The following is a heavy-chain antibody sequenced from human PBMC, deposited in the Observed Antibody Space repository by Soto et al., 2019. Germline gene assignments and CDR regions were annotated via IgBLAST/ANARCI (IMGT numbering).Heavy chain of an antibody. CDR3: ASDQIAVRPCWFDP. V-gene: IGHV1-18*01. Sequence: QVQLVQSGAEVKKPWASVTVSCQASGYTFTTYGINWVRQAPGQGLEWMGWISAYNGNTNYAQKFQGRVTMTTDTTTRTAHMELRSLRSDDTAVYYCASDQIAVRPCWFDPWGQGTLVTVSS. D-gene: IGHD6-6*01. CDR2: ISAYNGNT. CDR1: GYTFTTYG. J-gene: IGHJ5*02.